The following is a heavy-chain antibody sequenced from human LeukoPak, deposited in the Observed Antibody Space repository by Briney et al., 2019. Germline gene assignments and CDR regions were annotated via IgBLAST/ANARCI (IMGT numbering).Heavy chain of an antibody. CDR2: INSDGSST. D-gene: IGHD6-19*01. V-gene: IGHV3-74*01. CDR3: AREGSGWYYFDY. J-gene: IGHJ4*02. Sequence: GGSLRLSCAACGFTFSSYWMHWVRQAPGKGLVWVSRINSDGSSTSYADSVKGRFTISRDNAKNTLYLQMNSLGAEDTAVYYCAREGSGWYYFDYWGQGTLVTVSS. CDR1: GFTFSSYW.